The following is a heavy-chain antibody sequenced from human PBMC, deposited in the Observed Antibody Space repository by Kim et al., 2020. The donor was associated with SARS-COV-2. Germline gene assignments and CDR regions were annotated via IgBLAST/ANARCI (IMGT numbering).Heavy chain of an antibody. CDR2: ISAYNGNT. V-gene: IGHV1-18*01. CDR1: GYTFTSYG. CDR3: ARDLWVKMTTVGTADY. Sequence: ASVTVSCKASGYTFTSYGISWVRQAPGQGLEWMGWISAYNGNTNYAQKLQGRVTMTTDTSTSTAYMELRSLRSDDTAVYYCARDLWVKMTTVGTADYWGQGTLVTVSS. D-gene: IGHD4-17*01. J-gene: IGHJ4*02.